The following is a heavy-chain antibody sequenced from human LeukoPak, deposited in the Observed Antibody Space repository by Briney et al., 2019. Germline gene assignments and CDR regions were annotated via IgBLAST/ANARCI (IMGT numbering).Heavy chain of an antibody. CDR1: GFTFSSYW. J-gene: IGHJ5*02. CDR2: IKQDGSNK. V-gene: IGHV3-7*01. Sequence: PGGSLRLSCAASGFTFSSYWMSWVRQAPGKGLEWVANIKQDGSNKYYADSVKGRFTISRDNSKNTLYLQMNSLRAEDTAVYYCAKDKEYCSGGSCYGGRFDPWGQGTLVTVSS. CDR3: AKDKEYCSGGSCYGGRFDP. D-gene: IGHD2-15*01.